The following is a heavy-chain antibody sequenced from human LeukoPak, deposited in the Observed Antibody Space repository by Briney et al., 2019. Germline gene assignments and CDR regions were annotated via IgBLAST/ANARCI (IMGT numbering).Heavy chain of an antibody. CDR3: ARVGFATHYYMDV. Sequence: GGSLRLSCAASGFTFSSYSMNWVRQARGKGLEWVSYIGSSSSIINYADSVKGRFTISRDNAKNSLYLQMNSLRAEDTALYYCARVGFATHYYMDVWGKGTTVTVSS. V-gene: IGHV3-48*01. J-gene: IGHJ6*03. CDR2: IGSSSSII. D-gene: IGHD3-10*01. CDR1: GFTFSSYS.